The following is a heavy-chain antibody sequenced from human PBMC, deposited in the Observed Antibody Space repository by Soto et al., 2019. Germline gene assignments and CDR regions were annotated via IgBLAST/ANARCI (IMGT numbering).Heavy chain of an antibody. J-gene: IGHJ4*02. D-gene: IGHD4-17*01. V-gene: IGHV3-48*02. CDR1: GFTFSSYS. CDR3: ARELYGDLTN. CDR2: ISSSSSTI. Sequence: PGGSLGPPCGASGFTFSSYSMNGGRQAPGKGLEWVSYISSSSSTIYYADSVKGRFTISRDNAKNSLYLQMNSLRDEDTAVYYCARELYGDLTNWGQGTLVTVSS.